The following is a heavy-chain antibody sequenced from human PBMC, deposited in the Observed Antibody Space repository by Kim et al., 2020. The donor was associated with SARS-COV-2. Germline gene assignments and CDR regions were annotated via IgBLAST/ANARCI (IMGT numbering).Heavy chain of an antibody. CDR3: ARFETVGVTGGVY. CDR1: GFTFSSYS. CDR2: ISSSSEYI. D-gene: IGHD2-8*02. V-gene: IGHV3-21*01. J-gene: IGHJ4*02. Sequence: GGSLRLSCEASGFTFSSYSMNWVRQAPGKGLEWVSSISSSSEYIFYGDSVKGRFTISIDNAKNALYLQMNRLRVEDTAVYYCARFETVGVTGGVYWGQGNLATVSS.